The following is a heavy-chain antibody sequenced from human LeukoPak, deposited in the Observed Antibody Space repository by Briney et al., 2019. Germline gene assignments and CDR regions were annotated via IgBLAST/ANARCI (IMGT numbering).Heavy chain of an antibody. CDR3: ARVMWGRDSSSYTGYYYYYYMDA. D-gene: IGHD6-13*01. V-gene: IGHV4-4*07. CDR2: IYTSGST. J-gene: IGHJ6*03. CDR1: GGSISSYY. Sequence: PSETLSLTCTVSGGSISSYYWSWIRQPAGKGLEWIGRIYTSGSTNYNPSLKSRVTMSVDTSKNQFSLKLSSVTAADTAVYYCARVMWGRDSSSYTGYYYYYYMDAWGKGTTVTVSS.